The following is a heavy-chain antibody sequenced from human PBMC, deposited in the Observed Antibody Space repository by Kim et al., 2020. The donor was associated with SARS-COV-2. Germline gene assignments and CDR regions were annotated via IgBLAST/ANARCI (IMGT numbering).Heavy chain of an antibody. CDR3: ARGGCSSTSCPGY. V-gene: IGHV5-10-1*01. D-gene: IGHD2-2*01. Sequence: YSPSFQGHVTISADKSISTAYLQWSSLKASDTAMYYCARGGCSSTSCPGYWGQGTLVTVSS. J-gene: IGHJ4*02.